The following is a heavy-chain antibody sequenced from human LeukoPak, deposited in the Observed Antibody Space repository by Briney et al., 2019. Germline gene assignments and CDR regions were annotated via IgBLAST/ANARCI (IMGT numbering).Heavy chain of an antibody. J-gene: IGHJ4*02. D-gene: IGHD3-22*01. V-gene: IGHV4-4*07. CDR1: GGSISSYY. Sequence: SETLSLTCTVSGGSISSYYWSWIRQPAGKGLEWIGRIYTSGSTNYNPSLKSRVTMSVDTSKNQFSLKPSSVTAADTAEYYCARSPSSNYYDSSGYYLFDYWGQGTLVTVSS. CDR3: ARSPSSNYYDSSGYYLFDY. CDR2: IYTSGST.